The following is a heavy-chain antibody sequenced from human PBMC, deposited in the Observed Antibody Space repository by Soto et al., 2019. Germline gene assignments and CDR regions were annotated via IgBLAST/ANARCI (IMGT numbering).Heavy chain of an antibody. Sequence: VASVKVSCKASGGTFTSYAFSWVRQAPGQGLEWMGGIIPKFAAATYAQKFQGRVTITADKSTSTAYVELSSLRSEDTAVYYCARDRGGHYYYGMDVWGQGTTVTVSS. D-gene: IGHD2-15*01. CDR3: ARDRGGHYYYGMDV. J-gene: IGHJ6*02. V-gene: IGHV1-69*06. CDR1: GGTFTSYA. CDR2: IIPKFAAA.